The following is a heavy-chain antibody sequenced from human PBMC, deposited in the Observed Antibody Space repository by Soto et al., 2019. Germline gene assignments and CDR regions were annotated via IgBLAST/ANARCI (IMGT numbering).Heavy chain of an antibody. J-gene: IGHJ4*02. D-gene: IGHD4-4*01. CDR1: GFTVSSNY. CDR3: ARDPDDYSNYDY. V-gene: IGHV3-66*01. Sequence: EVQLVESGGGLVQPGGSLRLSCAASGFTVSSNYMSWVRQAPGKGLEWVSVIYSGGSTYYADSVKGRFTISRDNSKNTLYLQMNRLRAEDTAVYYCARDPDDYSNYDYWGQGTLVTVSS. CDR2: IYSGGST.